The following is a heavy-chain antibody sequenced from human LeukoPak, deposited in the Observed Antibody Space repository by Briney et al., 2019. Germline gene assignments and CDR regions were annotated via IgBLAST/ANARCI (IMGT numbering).Heavy chain of an antibody. Sequence: GGSLRLSCAASGFTLSSYGMDWVRQAPGKGLEWLANIREDESEINYVDSVKGRFTISRDNARNSLYLQMTSLRPEDTAVYYCARHPFQYPFDHWGQGTVVSVSS. CDR1: GFTLSSYG. CDR3: ARHPFQYPFDH. CDR2: IREDESEI. V-gene: IGHV3-7*01. D-gene: IGHD4-4*01. J-gene: IGHJ5*02.